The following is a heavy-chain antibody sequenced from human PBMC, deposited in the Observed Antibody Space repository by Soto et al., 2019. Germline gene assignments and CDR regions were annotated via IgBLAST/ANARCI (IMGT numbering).Heavy chain of an antibody. J-gene: IGHJ3*02. Sequence: ASVTVSCKVSGYTLTELSMHWVRQAPGKGLEWMGGFDPEDGETIYAQKFQGRVTMTEDTSTDTAYMELSSLRSEDTAVYYCATYYDSSGCDAFDIWGQGTMVTVSS. CDR3: ATYYDSSGCDAFDI. V-gene: IGHV1-24*01. D-gene: IGHD3-22*01. CDR2: FDPEDGET. CDR1: GYTLTELS.